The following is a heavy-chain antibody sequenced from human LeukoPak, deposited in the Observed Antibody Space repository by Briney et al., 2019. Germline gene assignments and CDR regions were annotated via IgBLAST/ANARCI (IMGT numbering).Heavy chain of an antibody. CDR3: AKAMNDFGDPTDY. Sequence: ASVKASCKASGYTFTGYYMHWVRQAPAGGLAGMGWINPNRGGTNYAQKFQGRFTMTRDTSISTAYMELSRLRSDDTAVYYCAKAMNDFGDPTDYWGEGTLVTASS. CDR2: INPNRGGT. J-gene: IGHJ4*02. D-gene: IGHD4-17*01. CDR1: GYTFTGYY. V-gene: IGHV1-2*02.